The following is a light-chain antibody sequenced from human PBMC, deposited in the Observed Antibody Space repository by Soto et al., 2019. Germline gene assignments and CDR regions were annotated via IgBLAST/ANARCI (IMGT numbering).Light chain of an antibody. V-gene: IGLV2-14*03. CDR2: DVT. Sequence: QSALTQPASVSGSPGQSITFSCTGTSSDIGAYNYVSWYQHHPGKAPKLLIYDVTDRPSGVSDRFSGSKSGTTASLTISGVQAEDEADYFCSSYTTINTVVVFGGGTKLTVL. J-gene: IGLJ3*02. CDR3: SSYTTINTVVV. CDR1: SSDIGAYNY.